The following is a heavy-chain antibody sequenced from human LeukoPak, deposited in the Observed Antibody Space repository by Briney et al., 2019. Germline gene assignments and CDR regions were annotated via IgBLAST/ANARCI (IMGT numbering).Heavy chain of an antibody. CDR3: ARGWGDCTTVSCYTGGDVFDM. V-gene: IGHV3-7*01. CDR2: ITQDGSEK. Sequence: GGSLRLSCVASGFTFSSYWMSWVRQAPGKGLEWVANITQDGSEKYYVDSVKGRFTISRDNAKNSLFLQMNSLRAEDTAVYYCARGWGDCTTVSCYTGGDVFDMWGQGTMVTVSS. D-gene: IGHD2-2*02. CDR1: GFTFSSYW. J-gene: IGHJ3*02.